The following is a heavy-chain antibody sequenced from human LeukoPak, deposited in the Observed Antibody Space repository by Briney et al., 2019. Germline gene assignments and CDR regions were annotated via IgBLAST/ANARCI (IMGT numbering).Heavy chain of an antibody. CDR3: ARDPTAGSGWFGRGYFDY. V-gene: IGHV3-30*04. CDR1: GFTSSSYA. Sequence: GGSLRLSCAASGFTSSSYAMHWVRQAPGKGLEWVAVISYDGSSKYYADSVKGRFTISRDNSKNTLYLQMNSLRAEDTAVYYCARDPTAGSGWFGRGYFDYWGQGTLVTVSS. CDR2: ISYDGSSK. J-gene: IGHJ4*02. D-gene: IGHD6-19*01.